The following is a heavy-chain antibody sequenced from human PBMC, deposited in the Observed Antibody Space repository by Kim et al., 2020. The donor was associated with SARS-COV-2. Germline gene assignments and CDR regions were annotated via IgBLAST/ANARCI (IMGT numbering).Heavy chain of an antibody. V-gene: IGHV3-23*01. J-gene: IGHJ3*02. CDR3: ARGHSSGWYEDAFEI. D-gene: IGHD6-19*01. Sequence: GGSLRLSCAASGFTFSSYAMSWVRQAPGKGLEWVSTISGSGGSTYYADSVKGRFTISRDNSKNTLYLQMNSLRAEDTAVYYCARGHSSGWYEDAFEIWGQGTMVTVSS. CDR1: GFTFSSYA. CDR2: ISGSGGST.